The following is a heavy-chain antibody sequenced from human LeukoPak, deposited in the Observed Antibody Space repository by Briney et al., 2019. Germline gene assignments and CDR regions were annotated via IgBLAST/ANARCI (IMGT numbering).Heavy chain of an antibody. CDR3: ARIYYDRGGHYYDY. CDR2: ITGDGGTT. J-gene: IGHJ4*02. Sequence: GGSLRLSCAASGFTFRNYAMHWVRQAPGEGLEYVSAITGDGGTTYYARSVKDRFTISSDNSKNTLYLQMGSLRAEDMAVYYCARIYYDRGGHYYDYWGQGTLVTVSS. CDR1: GFTFRNYA. D-gene: IGHD3-22*01. V-gene: IGHV3-64*01.